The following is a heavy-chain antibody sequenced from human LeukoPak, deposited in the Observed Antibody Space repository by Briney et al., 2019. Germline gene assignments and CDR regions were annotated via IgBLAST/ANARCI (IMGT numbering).Heavy chain of an antibody. J-gene: IGHJ3*02. CDR3: ARDRGSGVSIQPGAFDI. CDR1: GGSISSGDYY. D-gene: IGHD2-15*01. CDR2: IYYSGST. V-gene: IGHV4-30-4*01. Sequence: PSETLSLTCTVSGGSISSGDYYWSWIRQPPGKGLEWIGYIYYSGSTYYNPSLKSRVTVSVGTSKNQFSLKLSSVTAADTAVYYCARDRGSGVSIQPGAFDIWGQGTMVTVSS.